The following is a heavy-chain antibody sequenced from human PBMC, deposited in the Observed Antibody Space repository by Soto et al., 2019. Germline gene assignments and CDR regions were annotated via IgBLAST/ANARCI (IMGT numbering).Heavy chain of an antibody. CDR3: ARDGVGFWSGYYLVVGHDYYGMDV. J-gene: IGHJ6*02. D-gene: IGHD3-3*01. CDR1: GFTFDDYG. Sequence: GRSLRLSCAASGFTFDDYGMSWVRQAPGKGLEWVSGINWNGGSTGYADSVKGRFTISRDNAKNSLYLQMNSLRAEDTALYYCARDGVGFWSGYYLVVGHDYYGMDVWGQGTTVTVSS. CDR2: INWNGGST. V-gene: IGHV3-20*04.